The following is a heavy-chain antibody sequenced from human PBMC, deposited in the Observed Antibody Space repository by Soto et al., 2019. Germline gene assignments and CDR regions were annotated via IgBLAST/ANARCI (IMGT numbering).Heavy chain of an antibody. J-gene: IGHJ6*02. CDR3: ARTAVGATMGPYYYYGMDV. Sequence: SVKVSCKASGGTFSSYAISWVRQAPGQGLEWMGGIIPIFGTANYAQKFQGRVTITADKSTSTAYMELSSLRSEDTAVYYCARTAVGATMGPYYYYGMDVWGQGTTVTVSS. D-gene: IGHD5-12*01. V-gene: IGHV1-69*06. CDR1: GGTFSSYA. CDR2: IIPIFGTA.